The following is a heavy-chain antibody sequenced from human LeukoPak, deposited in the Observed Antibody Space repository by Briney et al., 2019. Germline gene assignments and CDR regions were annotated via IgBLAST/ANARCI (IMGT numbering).Heavy chain of an antibody. D-gene: IGHD2-2*01. V-gene: IGHV1-2*02. CDR3: ARGPNRESSHHYCSSTSCYPNTWFDP. CDR2: INPNSGGT. Sequence: ASVKVSCKASGYTFTGYYMHWVRQAPGQGLEWMGWINPNSGGTNYAQKFQGRVTMTRDTSISTAYMELSRLRSDDTAVYYCARGPNRESSHHYCSSTSCYPNTWFDPWGQGTLSPSPQ. J-gene: IGHJ5*02. CDR1: GYTFTGYY.